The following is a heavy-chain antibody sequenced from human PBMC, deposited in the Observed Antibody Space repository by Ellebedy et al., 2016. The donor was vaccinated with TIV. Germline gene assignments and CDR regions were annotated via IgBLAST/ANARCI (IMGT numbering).Heavy chain of an antibody. D-gene: IGHD3-10*01. CDR3: ARRHSGLDTFDF. J-gene: IGHJ3*01. V-gene: IGHV5-51*01. CDR2: IYPGDSDT. CDR1: GYSFAPYW. Sequence: GESLKISCEGSGYSFAPYWIGWVRQMPGKGLEWMGIIYPGDSDTKYSPSFQGQVTISAHKSISTAYLQWSSLKATDTAIYFCARRHSGLDTFDFWGQGTLVTVSS.